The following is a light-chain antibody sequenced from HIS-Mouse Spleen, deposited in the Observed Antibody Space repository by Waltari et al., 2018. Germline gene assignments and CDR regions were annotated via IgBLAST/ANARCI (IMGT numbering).Light chain of an antibody. Sequence: SYVLTQPPSVSVAPGQTARITCGGNNIGRKRVHWYQQKPGQAPVLVVYDDSDRPSGIPERFSGSNSGNTATLTISRVEAGDEADYYCQVWDSSSDHYVFGTGTKVTVL. J-gene: IGLJ1*01. CDR1: NIGRKR. V-gene: IGLV3-21*02. CDR2: DDS. CDR3: QVWDSSSDHYV.